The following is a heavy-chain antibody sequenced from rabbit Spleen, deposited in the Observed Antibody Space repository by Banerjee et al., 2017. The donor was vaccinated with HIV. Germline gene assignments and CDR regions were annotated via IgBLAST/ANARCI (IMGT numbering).Heavy chain of an antibody. J-gene: IGHJ4*01. D-gene: IGHD1-1*01. CDR1: GIDFSSYYY. Sequence: QSLEESGGDLVKPGASLTLTCKASGIDFSSYYYMCWVRQAPGKGLEWVACIYADTSTFTYYASWAKGRFTISKISSTTVTLQMTSLTAADTATYFCARDLTSVIGWNFNLWGPGTLVTVS. V-gene: IGHV1S40*01. CDR3: ARDLTSVIGWNFNL. CDR2: IYADTSTFT.